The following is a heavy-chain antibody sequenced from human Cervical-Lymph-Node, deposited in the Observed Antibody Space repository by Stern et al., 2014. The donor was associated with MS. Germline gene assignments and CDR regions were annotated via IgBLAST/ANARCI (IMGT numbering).Heavy chain of an antibody. CDR1: GFTFEDYA. J-gene: IGHJ4*02. V-gene: IGHV3-9*01. CDR2: ISWNSGNM. CDR3: AKFASSSSPFDY. Sequence: EVHLVESGGGLVQPGRSLRLSCAASGFTFEDYAMQWVRQAPGKGLEWVSGISWNSGNMGYADSVKGRFTISRDNAKNSLYLQMNSLRTEDTALYYCAKFASSSSPFDYWGQGTLVTVSS. D-gene: IGHD6-6*01.